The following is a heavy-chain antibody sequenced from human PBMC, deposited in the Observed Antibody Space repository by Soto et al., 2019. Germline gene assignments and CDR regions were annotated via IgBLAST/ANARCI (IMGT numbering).Heavy chain of an antibody. CDR3: ATRASGRLY. CDR2: SHQSGNT. Sequence: QVQLQESGPGLVKPSGTLSLTCAVSGVSISSHDWWTWVRQPPGKGLEWIGESHQSGNTNYNSSRERRVPISLDKSKTQLSLQLSSVTVADTAVYYCATRASGRLYWGQGTLVTVSS. J-gene: IGHJ4*02. D-gene: IGHD6-25*01. V-gene: IGHV4-4*02. CDR1: GVSISSHDW.